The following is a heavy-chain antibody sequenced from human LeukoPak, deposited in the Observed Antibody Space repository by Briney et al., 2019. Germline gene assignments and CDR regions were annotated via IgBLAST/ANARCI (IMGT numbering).Heavy chain of an antibody. CDR1: GGSISSGGYS. CDR3: ARGPTYDPPNMDV. J-gene: IGHJ6*03. V-gene: IGHV4-30-2*01. Sequence: SQTLSLTCAVSGGSISSGGYSWSWIRQPPGKGLEWIGYIYHSGSTYYNPSLKSRVTISVDRSKNQFSLKLSSVTAADTAVYYCARGPTYDPPNMDVWGKGTTVTVSS. CDR2: IYHSGST. D-gene: IGHD3-16*01.